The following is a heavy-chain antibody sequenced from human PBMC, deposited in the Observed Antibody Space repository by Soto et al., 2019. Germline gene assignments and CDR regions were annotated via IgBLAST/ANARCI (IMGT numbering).Heavy chain of an antibody. CDR2: ISGSGGST. CDR1: GFTFSSYA. D-gene: IGHD6-13*01. V-gene: IGHV3-23*01. Sequence: PGGSLRLSCAASGFTFSSYAMSWVRQAPGKGLEWVSAISGSGGSTYYADSVKGRFTISRDNSKNTLYLQMNSLRAEDTAVYYCAKSKAAAGPVRSYFDYWGQGTLVTVSS. J-gene: IGHJ4*02. CDR3: AKSKAAAGPVRSYFDY.